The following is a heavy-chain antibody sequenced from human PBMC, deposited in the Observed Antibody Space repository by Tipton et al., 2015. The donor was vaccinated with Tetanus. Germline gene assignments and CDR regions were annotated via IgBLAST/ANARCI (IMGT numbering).Heavy chain of an antibody. CDR3: ARDPPSCYSCLDS. Sequence: GLVKPSQTLSLTFAISGDSVSRDGPTWNWIRQSPSRGLEWLGRTYYRSQWITDYAVSVRGRITINPDTSKNPFSLELRSVTPEDTAVYYCARDPPSCYSCLDSWGQGALITVSS. CDR2: TYYRSQWIT. J-gene: IGHJ4*02. CDR1: GDSVSRDGPT. D-gene: IGHD2/OR15-2a*01. V-gene: IGHV6-1*01.